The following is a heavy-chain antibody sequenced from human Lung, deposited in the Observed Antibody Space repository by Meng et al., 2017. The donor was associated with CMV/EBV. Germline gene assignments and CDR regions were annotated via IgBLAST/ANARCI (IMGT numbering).Heavy chain of an antibody. D-gene: IGHD3-3*01. CDR3: ARVENYDFWSSYYSFPYYFDY. J-gene: IGHJ4*02. CDR2: ISSSSSTI. CDR1: GFTFSSYS. Sequence: GGSLRLSCAASGFTFSSYSMNWVRQAPGKGLEWVSYISSSSSTIYYADSVKGRFTISRDNAKNSLYLQMNSLRAEDTAVYYCARVENYDFWSSYYSFPYYFDYWGQGXLVTVSS. V-gene: IGHV3-48*04.